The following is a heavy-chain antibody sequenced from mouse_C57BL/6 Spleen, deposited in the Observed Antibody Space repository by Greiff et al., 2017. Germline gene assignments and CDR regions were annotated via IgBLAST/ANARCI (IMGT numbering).Heavy chain of an antibody. D-gene: IGHD2-5*01. CDR2: IYPGDGDT. Sequence: QVQLQQSGAELVKPGASVKISCKASGYAFSSYWMNWVKQRPGKGLEWIGQIYPGDGDTNYNGKFKGKATLTADKSSSTAYMQLSSLTSEDSAVYFCARGDYYSNYDFDYWGQGTTLTVSS. CDR1: GYAFSSYW. CDR3: ARGDYYSNYDFDY. V-gene: IGHV1-80*01. J-gene: IGHJ2*01.